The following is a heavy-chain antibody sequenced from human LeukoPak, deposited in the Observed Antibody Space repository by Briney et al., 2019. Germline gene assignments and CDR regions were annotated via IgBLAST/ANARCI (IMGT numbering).Heavy chain of an antibody. CDR1: GFTFSSYA. J-gene: IGHJ4*02. Sequence: GGSLSLSCAASGFTFSSYATSRVRPAPGKGLEWVAAISGSGGSTYYADSVKGRFTISRDNSKNTLYLQMNSLRAEDTAVYYCATTSGWYVMTPIFDYWGQGTLVTVSA. D-gene: IGHD6-19*01. V-gene: IGHV3-23*01. CDR3: ATTSGWYVMTPIFDY. CDR2: ISGSGGST.